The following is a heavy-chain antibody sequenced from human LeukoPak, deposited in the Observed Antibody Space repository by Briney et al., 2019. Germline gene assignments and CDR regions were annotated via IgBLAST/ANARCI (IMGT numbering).Heavy chain of an antibody. J-gene: IGHJ6*03. V-gene: IGHV4-34*01. Sequence: SETLSLTCTVSGGSISGYYWSWIRQPPGKGLEWIGEINHSGSTNYNPSLKSRVTISVDTSKNQFSLKLSSVTAADTAVYYCARGIKRITMIVVIYYYYYMDVWGKGTTVTVSS. CDR3: ARGIKRITMIVVIYYYYYMDV. CDR1: GGSISGYY. CDR2: INHSGST. D-gene: IGHD3-22*01.